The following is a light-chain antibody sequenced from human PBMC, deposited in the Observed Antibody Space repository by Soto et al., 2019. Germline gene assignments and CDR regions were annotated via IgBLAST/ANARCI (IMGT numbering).Light chain of an antibody. V-gene: IGKV2-28*01. J-gene: IGKJ4*01. CDR3: AQALQTVT. CDR1: QSLLLSSGNNY. CDR2: LGS. Sequence: DIVLTQSPLSLPVTPGESASISCKASQSLLLSSGNNYLDWYLQKPGQSPQLLIYLGSTRASGVPDRFSGSGSGTDFTLKISTVEAEDLGVYYCAQALQTVTFGGGNKVDIK.